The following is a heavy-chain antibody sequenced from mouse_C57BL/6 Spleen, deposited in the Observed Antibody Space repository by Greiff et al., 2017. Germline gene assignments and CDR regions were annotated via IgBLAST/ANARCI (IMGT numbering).Heavy chain of an antibody. CDR3: AREGTTALFDY. CDR1: GYAFSSSW. J-gene: IGHJ2*01. CDR2: IYPGDGDT. V-gene: IGHV1-82*01. Sequence: VQLQASGPELVKPGASVKISCKASGYAFSSSWMNWVKQRPGKGLEWIGRIYPGDGDTNYNGKFKGKATLTADKSSSTAYMQLSSLTSEDSAVYFCAREGTTALFDYWGQGTTLTVSS. D-gene: IGHD1-2*01.